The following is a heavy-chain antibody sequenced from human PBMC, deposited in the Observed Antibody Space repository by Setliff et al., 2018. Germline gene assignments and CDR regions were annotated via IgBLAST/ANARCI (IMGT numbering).Heavy chain of an antibody. CDR1: GYSFTRYY. CDR3: ARGGLAADGRKGVFEH. D-gene: IGHD6-13*01. Sequence: ASVKVSCKTSGYSFTRYYMHWVRQAPGQGLEWMGIINTGGGSASYAQKFQGRVTTTSDTSMNTVYMEVNSVTSDDTAIYYCARGGLAADGRKGVFEHWGQGTLVTVSS. CDR2: INTGGGSA. V-gene: IGHV1-46*01. J-gene: IGHJ4*02.